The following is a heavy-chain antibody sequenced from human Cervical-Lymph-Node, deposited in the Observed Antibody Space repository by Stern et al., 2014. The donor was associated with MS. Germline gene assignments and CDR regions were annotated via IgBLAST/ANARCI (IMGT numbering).Heavy chain of an antibody. J-gene: IGHJ4*02. Sequence: QLVESGGGLRQPGRSLRLSCAASGFTFDDYAMHWVRQAPGKGLEWVAGISWNSNKIAYADSVKGRFTISRDNAKNSVYLQMDSLSAEDTALYYCAKDIESQLASLDYWGPGTMVIVSS. V-gene: IGHV3-9*01. CDR2: ISWNSNKI. CDR3: AKDIESQLASLDY. CDR1: GFTFDDYA. D-gene: IGHD1-1*01.